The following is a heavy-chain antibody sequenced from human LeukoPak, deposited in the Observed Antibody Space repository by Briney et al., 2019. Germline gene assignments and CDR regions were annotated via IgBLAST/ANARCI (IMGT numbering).Heavy chain of an antibody. CDR3: ARVRVGGSGSYYGGDY. J-gene: IGHJ4*02. CDR2: ISSSRSYI. CDR1: GFTFSSYS. D-gene: IGHD3-10*01. V-gene: IGHV3-21*01. Sequence: PGGSLRLSCAASGFTFSSYSMNWVRQAPGKGLEWVSSISSSRSYIYYADSVKGRFTISRDNAKNSLYLQMNSLRAEDTAVYYCARVRVGGSGSYYGGDYWGQGTLVTVSS.